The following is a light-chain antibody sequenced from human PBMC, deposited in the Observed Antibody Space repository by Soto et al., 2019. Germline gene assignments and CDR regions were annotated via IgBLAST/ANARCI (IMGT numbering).Light chain of an antibody. CDR1: SSDVGGYNY. J-gene: IGLJ1*01. Sequence: QSVLTQPASVSGSPGQSITISCTGTSSDVGGYNYVSWYQHHPGKAPKLLIYDVSNRPSGISNRFSGSKSDNTASLTISGLQPEEEADYYCSSYTTSNTRQIVFGTGTQLTVL. CDR3: SSYTTSNTRQIV. CDR2: DVS. V-gene: IGLV2-14*03.